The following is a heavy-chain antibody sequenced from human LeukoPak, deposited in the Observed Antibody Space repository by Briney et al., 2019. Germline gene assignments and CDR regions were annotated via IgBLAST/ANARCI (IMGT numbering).Heavy chain of an antibody. J-gene: IGHJ3*02. CDR3: ASARTYCGGDCYSGDAFDI. V-gene: IGHV1-8*01. Sequence: ASVKVSCKASGYTFTSYDINWVRQATRQGLEWMGWMNPNSGNTGYAQKFQGRVTMTRNTSISTAYMELSSLRSEDTAVYYCASARTYCGGDCYSGDAFDIWGQGTMVTVSS. CDR2: MNPNSGNT. D-gene: IGHD2-21*02. CDR1: GYTFTSYD.